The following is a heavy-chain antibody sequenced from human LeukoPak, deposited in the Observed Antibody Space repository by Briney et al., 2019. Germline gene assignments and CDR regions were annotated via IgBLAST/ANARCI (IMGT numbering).Heavy chain of an antibody. V-gene: IGHV4-39*07. CDR2: IYYSGST. D-gene: IGHD4-17*01. Sequence: PSETLSLTCTVSGGSISSSSYYWGWVRQPPGKGLGWIGSIYYSGSTYYTPSLKSRVTISVDTSKNQFSLKLSSVTAADTAVYYCARYGDYVGWFDPWGQGTLVTVSS. CDR3: ARYGDYVGWFDP. J-gene: IGHJ5*02. CDR1: GGSISSSSYY.